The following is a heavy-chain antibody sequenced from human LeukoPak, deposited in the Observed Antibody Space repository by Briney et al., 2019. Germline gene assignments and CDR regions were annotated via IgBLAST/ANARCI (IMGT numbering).Heavy chain of an antibody. CDR2: IYPGDSDT. J-gene: IGHJ4*02. D-gene: IGHD6-19*01. CDR3: ARVLGYSSGWYQDFDY. CDR1: GYSFTNYW. Sequence: GESLKISCQGSGYSFTNYWIGWVRQMPGKGLEWMGIIYPGDSDTRYSPSFQGQVTISADKSISTAYLQWSSLKASDTALYYCARVLGYSSGWYQDFDYWGQGTLVTVSS. V-gene: IGHV5-51*01.